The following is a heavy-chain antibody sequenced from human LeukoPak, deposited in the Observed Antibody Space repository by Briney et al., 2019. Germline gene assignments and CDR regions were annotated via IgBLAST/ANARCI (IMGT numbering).Heavy chain of an antibody. D-gene: IGHD6-19*01. CDR2: IYYSGST. J-gene: IGHJ5*02. Sequence: PSETLSLTCTVSGGSISSSSYYWGWIRQPPGKGLEWIGSIYYSGSTYYNPSLKSRVTISVDTSKNQFSLKLSSVTAADTAVYYCARQWGSGWRNWFDPWGQGTLVTVSS. CDR1: GGSISSSSYY. V-gene: IGHV4-39*07. CDR3: ARQWGSGWRNWFDP.